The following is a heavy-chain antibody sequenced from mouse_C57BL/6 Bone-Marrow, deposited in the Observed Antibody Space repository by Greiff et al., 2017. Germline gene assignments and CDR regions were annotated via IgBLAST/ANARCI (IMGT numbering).Heavy chain of an antibody. J-gene: IGHJ1*03. Sequence: VQLQQSGAELARPGASVKLSCKASGYTFTSYGISWVNQRTGQGLEWIGEIYPRSGNTYYNEKFKGKATLTADKSSSTAYMELRSLTSEDSAVYFCARSKAYYDYGPVWGTGTTVTVSS. D-gene: IGHD2-4*01. CDR2: IYPRSGNT. CDR3: ARSKAYYDYGPV. CDR1: GYTFTSYG. V-gene: IGHV1-81*01.